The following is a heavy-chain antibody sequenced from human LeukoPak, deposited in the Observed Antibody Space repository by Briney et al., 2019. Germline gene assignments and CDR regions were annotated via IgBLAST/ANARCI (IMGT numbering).Heavy chain of an antibody. V-gene: IGHV3-48*03. CDR1: GFIFSSDE. CDR3: TKERGSY. CDR2: ISSSADTI. J-gene: IGHJ4*02. Sequence: PGGSLRLSCAASGFIFSSDEMNWVRQAPGKGLESVSFISSSADTILYADSVKGRFTISRDNAKNTLYLQMNSLRAEDTAVYYCTKERGSYWGQGTLVSVSS.